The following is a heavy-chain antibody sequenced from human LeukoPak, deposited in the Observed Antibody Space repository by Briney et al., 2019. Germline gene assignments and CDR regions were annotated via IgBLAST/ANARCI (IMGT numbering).Heavy chain of an antibody. V-gene: IGHV3-23*01. CDR3: AKGGVGLSDY. CDR1: GFTLSTYA. Sequence: GGSLRLSCAASGFTLSTYAMSWVRQAPGKGLEWVSAISGSGGNTYYADSVKGRFTISRDNSKNTLYLQMNSLRAEDTATYYCAKGGVGLSDYWGQGTLVTVSS. D-gene: IGHD2-8*02. CDR2: ISGSGGNT. J-gene: IGHJ4*02.